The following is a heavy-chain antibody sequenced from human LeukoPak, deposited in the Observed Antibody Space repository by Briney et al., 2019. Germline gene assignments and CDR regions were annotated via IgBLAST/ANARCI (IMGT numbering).Heavy chain of an antibody. D-gene: IGHD6-13*01. CDR2: IIPIFGTA. CDR3: ARDQVAAADYYYYGMDV. Sequence: SVKVSCKASGGTFSSYAISWVRQAPGQGLEWMGGIIPIFGTANYAQKFQGRVTITADESTSTAYMELSSLRSEDTAVYYCARDQVAAADYYYYGMDVWGQGTTVTVSS. V-gene: IGHV1-69*13. CDR1: GGTFSSYA. J-gene: IGHJ6*02.